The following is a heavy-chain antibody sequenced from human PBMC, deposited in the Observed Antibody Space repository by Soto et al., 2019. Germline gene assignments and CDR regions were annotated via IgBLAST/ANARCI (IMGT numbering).Heavy chain of an antibody. CDR1: GYTFTSYA. Sequence: QVQLVQSGAEVKKPGASVKVSCKASGYTFTSYAMHWVRQAPGQRLEWMGWINAGNGNTKYSQKFQARVTITRDTSASTAYMELSSLRSEATTVYYCARDLGGWTDYWGQGTLVTVSS. J-gene: IGHJ4*02. CDR2: INAGNGNT. D-gene: IGHD6-19*01. V-gene: IGHV1-3*01. CDR3: ARDLGGWTDY.